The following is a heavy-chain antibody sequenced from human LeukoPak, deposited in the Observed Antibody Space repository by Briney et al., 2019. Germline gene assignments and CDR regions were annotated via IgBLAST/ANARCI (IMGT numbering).Heavy chain of an antibody. CDR1: GFTFSSYG. CDR2: ISYDGSNK. J-gene: IGHJ4*02. CDR3: AKSGYSSGWYPFLDY. V-gene: IGHV3-30*18. Sequence: PGGSLRLSCAASGFTFSSYGMHWVRQAPGKGLEWVAVISYDGSNKYYADSVKGRFTISRDNSKNTLYLQMNSLRAEDTAVYYCAKSGYSSGWYPFLDYWGQGILVTVSS. D-gene: IGHD6-19*01.